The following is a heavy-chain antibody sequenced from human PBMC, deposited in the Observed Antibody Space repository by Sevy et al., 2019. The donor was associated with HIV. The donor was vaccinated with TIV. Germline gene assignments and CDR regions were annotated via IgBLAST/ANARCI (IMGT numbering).Heavy chain of an antibody. CDR2: IGTAGDT. CDR1: GFTFSSYD. D-gene: IGHD5-18*01. V-gene: IGHV3-13*01. J-gene: IGHJ6*02. Sequence: GGSLRLSCAASGFTFSSYDMHWVRQATGKGLEWVSAIGTAGDTYYPGSVKCRLTISRANAKNSLYLRMNSVRAGDTAVYYCARAGVVDTAMVDYYGMDVWGQGTTVTVSS. CDR3: ARAGVVDTAMVDYYGMDV.